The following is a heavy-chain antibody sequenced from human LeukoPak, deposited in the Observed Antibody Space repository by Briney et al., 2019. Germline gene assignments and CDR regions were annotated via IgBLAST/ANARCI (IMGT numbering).Heavy chain of an antibody. D-gene: IGHD6-19*01. V-gene: IGHV1-2*02. Sequence: ASVKVSCKASGYTFTAYYIHWLRQAPGQGPEWMGWVKPDSGSSHYAQKFQGRVTMTRETSSNSVYMDLTGLKSDDTAVYYCARARVPIAVAGLYYFDHWGQGGLVTVSS. CDR1: GYTFTAYY. CDR3: ARARVPIAVAGLYYFDH. CDR2: VKPDSGSS. J-gene: IGHJ4*02.